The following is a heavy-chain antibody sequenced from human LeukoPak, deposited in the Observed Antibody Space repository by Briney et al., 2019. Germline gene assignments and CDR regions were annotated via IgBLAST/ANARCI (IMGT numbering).Heavy chain of an antibody. D-gene: IGHD3-22*01. CDR2: IYTSGST. V-gene: IGHV4-61*02. CDR3: ARDSVRYYYDSSGWVHYFDY. Sequence: SETLSLTCTVSGGSISSGSYYWSWIRQPAGKGLEWIGRIYTSGSTNYNPSLKSRVTISVDTSKNQFSLKLSSVTAADTAVYYCARDSVRYYYDSSGWVHYFDYWGQGTLVTVSS. J-gene: IGHJ4*02. CDR1: GGSISSGSYY.